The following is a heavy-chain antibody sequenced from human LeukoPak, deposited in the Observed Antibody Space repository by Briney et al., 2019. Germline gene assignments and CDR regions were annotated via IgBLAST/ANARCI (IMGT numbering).Heavy chain of an antibody. CDR1: GFTFSSYA. J-gene: IGHJ6*02. V-gene: IGHV3-23*01. CDR2: ISGSGGST. Sequence: PGGSLRLSCAASGFTFSSYAMSWVRQAPGKGLEWVSAISGSGGSTYYADSVKGRFTISRDNSKNTLYLQMNSLRAEDTAVYYCAKDPPHYYGGYYYGMDVWGQGTTVTVSS. D-gene: IGHD3-10*01. CDR3: AKDPPHYYGGYYYGMDV.